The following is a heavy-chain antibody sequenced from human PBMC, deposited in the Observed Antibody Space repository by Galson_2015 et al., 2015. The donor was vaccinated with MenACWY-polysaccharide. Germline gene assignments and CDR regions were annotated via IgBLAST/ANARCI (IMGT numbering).Heavy chain of an antibody. CDR1: GFSLEDYA. CDR2: INWSTGNR. D-gene: IGHD3-9*01. Sequence: SLRLSCAGSGFSLEDYAMHWVRHAPGKGLEWVSGINWSTGNRGYADSVKGRFTISSDNAKNSLYLQMDSLRAEDTAFYYCAKEGSRDILTGSPDWYFDLWGRGTLVTVSS. J-gene: IGHJ2*01. CDR3: AKEGSRDILTGSPDWYFDL. V-gene: IGHV3-9*01.